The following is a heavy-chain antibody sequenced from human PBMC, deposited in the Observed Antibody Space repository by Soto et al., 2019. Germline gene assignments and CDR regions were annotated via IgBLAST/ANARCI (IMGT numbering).Heavy chain of an antibody. J-gene: IGHJ4*02. D-gene: IGHD3-10*01. CDR2: IYSSGST. CDR3: ARERIWFGESDYYYDY. Sequence: PSETLSLTCAVSCDLFNQYDWSWIRQPPGKGMEWIGNIYSSGSTNYNPSLKSRVTISLGASKNQFSLKLGSVTAADTAVYYCARERIWFGESDYYYDYWGQGALVTVSS. CDR1: CDLFNQYD. V-gene: IGHV4-59*01.